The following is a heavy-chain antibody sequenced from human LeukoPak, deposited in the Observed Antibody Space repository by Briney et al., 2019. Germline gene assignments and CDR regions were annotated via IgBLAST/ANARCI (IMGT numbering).Heavy chain of an antibody. CDR2: ISYDGSNK. V-gene: IGHV3-30-3*01. Sequence: PGGSLRLSCAASGFTFSSYAMPWVRQAPGKGLEWVAVISYDGSNKYYADSVKGRFTISRDNSKNTLYLQMNSLRAEDTAVYYCARDEGYYYYGMDVWGQGTTVTVSS. CDR3: ARDEGYYYYGMDV. J-gene: IGHJ6*02. CDR1: GFTFSSYA.